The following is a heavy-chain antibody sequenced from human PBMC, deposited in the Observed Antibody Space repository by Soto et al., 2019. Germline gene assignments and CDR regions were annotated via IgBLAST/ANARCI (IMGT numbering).Heavy chain of an antibody. V-gene: IGHV3-23*01. CDR3: AKDRDFWSGYFPCMDV. CDR1: GFTFSSYA. CDR2: ISGSGDNT. Sequence: GGSQRLSCAASGFTFSSYAMSWVRQAPGKGLEWVSAISGSGDNTYYADSVKGRFTISRDNSKNTLYLQMSGLRAEDRAVYYCAKDRDFWSGYFPCMDVWGQGTTVTVSS. D-gene: IGHD3-3*01. J-gene: IGHJ6*02.